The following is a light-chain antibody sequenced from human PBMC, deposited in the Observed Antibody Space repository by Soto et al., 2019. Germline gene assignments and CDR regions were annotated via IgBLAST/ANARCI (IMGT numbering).Light chain of an antibody. V-gene: IGLV1-40*01. CDR1: SSNIGAGYD. Sequence: QSVLTQPPSVSGAPGQRVTISCTGSSSNIGAGYDVHWYQQLPGTAPKLLIYGNSNRPSEVPDRFSGSKSGTSASLAITGLQAEDEADYHCQSYDSSLSGNVVFGGGTKLTVL. CDR3: QSYDSSLSGNVV. J-gene: IGLJ2*01. CDR2: GNS.